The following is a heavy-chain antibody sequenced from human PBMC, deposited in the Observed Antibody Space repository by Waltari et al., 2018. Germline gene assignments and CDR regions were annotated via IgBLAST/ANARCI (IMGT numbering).Heavy chain of an antibody. D-gene: IGHD1-26*01. CDR2: IWYDGSKK. Sequence: QVQLVESGGGVVQPGRSLRLSCAASGFTFRSYGMHWVRQAPGKGLEWVAVIWYDGSKKYYADSVKGRFTISRDNSKNTLYLQMNSLRAEDTAVYYCARDHEWELQGYFDYWGQGTLVTVSS. CDR1: GFTFRSYG. J-gene: IGHJ4*02. V-gene: IGHV3-33*01. CDR3: ARDHEWELQGYFDY.